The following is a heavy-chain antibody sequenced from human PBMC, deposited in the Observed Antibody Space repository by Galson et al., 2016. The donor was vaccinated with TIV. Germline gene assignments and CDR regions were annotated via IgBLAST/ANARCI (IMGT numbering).Heavy chain of an antibody. Sequence: LSLTCTVSAASMGSYHWSWIRQPPGRGLEWIGFINYDGSTHSNPSLKSRVTISIDTSKSRFSLNLSSVTVADTALYFCATYLAGASGRGSWGQGVLVAVSS. CDR3: ATYLAGASGRGS. V-gene: IGHV4-59*08. CDR1: AASMGSYH. CDR2: INYDGST. J-gene: IGHJ5*02. D-gene: IGHD3-10*01.